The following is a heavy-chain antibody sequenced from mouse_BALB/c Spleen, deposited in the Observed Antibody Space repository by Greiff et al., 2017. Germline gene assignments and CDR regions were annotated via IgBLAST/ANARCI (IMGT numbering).Heavy chain of an antibody. Sequence: QVQLQQPGAELVMPGASVKMSCKASGYTFTDYWMHWVKQRPGQGLEWIGAIDTSDSYTSYNQKFKGKATLTVDESSSTAYMQLSSLTSEDSAVYYCARFPSFDYWGQGTTLTVSS. V-gene: IGHV1-69*01. J-gene: IGHJ2*01. CDR1: GYTFTDYW. CDR3: ARFPSFDY. CDR2: IDTSDSYT.